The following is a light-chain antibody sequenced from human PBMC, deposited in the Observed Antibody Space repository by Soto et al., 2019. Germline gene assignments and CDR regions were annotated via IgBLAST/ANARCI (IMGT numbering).Light chain of an antibody. CDR2: DAS. CDR3: QLYNSSPGFT. J-gene: IGKJ3*01. V-gene: IGKV3-11*01. CDR1: QSVSSY. Sequence: EIVLTQSPATLSLTPGERATLSCRASQSVSSYLAWYQQKPGQAPRLLIYDASNRATGIPARFSGSGSGTDFTLTISSLEPEDFAMYYCQLYNSSPGFTFGPGTKVDIK.